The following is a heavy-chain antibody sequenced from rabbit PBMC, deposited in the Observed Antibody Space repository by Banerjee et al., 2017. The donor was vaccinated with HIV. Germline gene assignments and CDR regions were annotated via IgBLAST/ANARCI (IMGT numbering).Heavy chain of an antibody. D-gene: IGHD1-1*01. CDR2: IYAGSSGST. CDR1: GFSLGRNYH. V-gene: IGHV1S40*01. CDR3: ARTGGDYITGLGL. J-gene: IGHJ6*01. Sequence: QSLEESGGDLVKPGASLTLTCTASGFSLGRNYHMCWVRQAPGKGLEWIACIYAGSSGSTYYASWAKGRFTISKTSSTTVTLQMTSLTAADTATYFCARTGGDYITGLGLWGQGTLVTVS.